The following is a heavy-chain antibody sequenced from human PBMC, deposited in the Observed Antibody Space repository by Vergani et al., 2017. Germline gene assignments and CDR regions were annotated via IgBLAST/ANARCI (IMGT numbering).Heavy chain of an antibody. J-gene: IGHJ4*02. CDR1: GYTFTSYY. CDR3: AGFDPSPGQHPDW. D-gene: IGHD3-9*01. Sequence: QVQLVQSGAEVKKPGASVKVSCKASGYTFTSYYMHWVRQAPGQGLEWMGIINPSGGSTSYAQQFQGRVTMTRDTSTSTVYMELSSLRSEDTAVYYCAGFDPSPGQHPDWWGQGTLVTVSA. V-gene: IGHV1-46*01. CDR2: INPSGGST.